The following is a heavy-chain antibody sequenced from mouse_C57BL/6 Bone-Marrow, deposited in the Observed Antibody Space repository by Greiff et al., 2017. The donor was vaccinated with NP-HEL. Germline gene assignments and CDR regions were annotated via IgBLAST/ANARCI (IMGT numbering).Heavy chain of an antibody. CDR2: IDPANGNT. CDR3: AIYYYGSSPYYAMDY. V-gene: IGHV14-3*01. CDR1: GFNIKNTY. J-gene: IGHJ4*01. Sequence: VQLQQSVAELVRPGASVKLSCTASGFNIKNTYMHWVKQRPEQGLEWIGRIDPANGNTKYVPKFQGKATITADTSSNTAYLQLSSLTSEDTAIYYCAIYYYGSSPYYAMDYWGQGTSVTVSS. D-gene: IGHD1-1*01.